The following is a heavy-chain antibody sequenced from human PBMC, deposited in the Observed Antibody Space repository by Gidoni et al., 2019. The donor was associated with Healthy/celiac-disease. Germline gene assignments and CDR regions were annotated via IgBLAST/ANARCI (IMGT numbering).Heavy chain of an antibody. V-gene: IGHV4-61*02. J-gene: IGHJ4*02. CDR3: ARGGQQLEEGVFDY. D-gene: IGHD6-13*01. CDR1: GGSLSSGSYY. Sequence: QVQLQESGPGLVKPSQTLSLTCTVSGGSLSSGSYYWSWIRQPAGKGLEWIGRIYTSGSTNYNPSLKSRVTMSVDTSKNQFSLKLSSVTAADTAVYYCARGGQQLEEGVFDYWGQGTLVTVSS. CDR2: IYTSGST.